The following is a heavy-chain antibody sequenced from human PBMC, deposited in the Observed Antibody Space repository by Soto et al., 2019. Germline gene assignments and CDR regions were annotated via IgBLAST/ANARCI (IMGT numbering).Heavy chain of an antibody. CDR3: ARDVDPVSGSYYGLELGLDY. Sequence: QLQLQESGPRLVKPSETLSLTSTVSGGSVTTGSYYWSWIRQPPGKGLEWIGNIYYSGSANYNPSRTSRVTISVDTSTNQFSLKLSSVTAADTAVYYCARDVDPVSGSYYGLELGLDYWGRGTLVNVSS. CDR1: GGSVTTGSYY. CDR2: IYYSGSA. V-gene: IGHV4-61*01. D-gene: IGHD1-26*01. J-gene: IGHJ4*02.